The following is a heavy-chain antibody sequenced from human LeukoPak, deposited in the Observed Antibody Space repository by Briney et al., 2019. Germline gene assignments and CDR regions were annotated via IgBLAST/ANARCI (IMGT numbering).Heavy chain of an antibody. J-gene: IGHJ3*02. CDR3: ARRDWDRDYYDSSGPGADAFDI. D-gene: IGHD3-22*01. V-gene: IGHV4-39*01. CDR2: IYYSGST. Sequence: SETLSLTCTVSGGSISSSSYYWGWIRQPPGKGLEWIGSIYYSGSTYYNPSLKSRVTISVDTSKNQFSLKLSSVTAADTAVYYCARRDWDRDYYDSSGPGADAFDIWGQGTMVTVSS. CDR1: GGSISSSSYY.